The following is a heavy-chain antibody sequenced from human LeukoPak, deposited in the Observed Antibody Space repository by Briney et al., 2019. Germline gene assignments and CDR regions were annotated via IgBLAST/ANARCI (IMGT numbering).Heavy chain of an antibody. CDR2: IWDDGSYE. V-gene: IGHV3-33*08. CDR3: ARDPPASGYAFDI. CDR1: GFTFSSYA. Sequence: GRSLRLSCAASGFTFSSYAMHWVRQAPGKGLEWVALIWDDGSYEYYADSVKGRFAISRDNSKNTLYLQVNSLRAEDTAVYYCARDPPASGYAFDIWGQGTMVTVSS. D-gene: IGHD6-13*01. J-gene: IGHJ3*02.